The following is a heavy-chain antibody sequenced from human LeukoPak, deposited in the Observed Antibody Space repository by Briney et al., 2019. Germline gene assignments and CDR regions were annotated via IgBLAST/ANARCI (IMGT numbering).Heavy chain of an antibody. V-gene: IGHV3-30*18. CDR2: ISYDGSNK. J-gene: IGHJ4*02. CDR1: GFTFSSYG. D-gene: IGHD6-13*01. CDR3: AKDMGAAQQLVRVDY. Sequence: PGGSLRLSRAASGFTFSSYGMHWVRQAPGKGLEWVAVISYDGSNKYYADSVKGRFTISRDNSKNTLYLQMNSLRAEDTAVYYCAKDMGAAQQLVRVDYWGQGTLVTVSS.